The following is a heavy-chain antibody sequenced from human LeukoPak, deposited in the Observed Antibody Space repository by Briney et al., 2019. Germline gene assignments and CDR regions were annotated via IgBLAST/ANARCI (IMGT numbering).Heavy chain of an antibody. CDR2: IIPIFGTA. D-gene: IGHD6-19*01. V-gene: IGHV1-69*06. Sequence: SVKVSCKASGGTFSSYAISWVRQAPGQGLEWMGGIIPIFGTANYAQKFQGRVTITADKSTSTAYMELSSMRSEDTAVYYCARVDSSGWYEGDYWGQGTLVTVSS. CDR3: ARVDSSGWYEGDY. J-gene: IGHJ4*02. CDR1: GGTFSSYA.